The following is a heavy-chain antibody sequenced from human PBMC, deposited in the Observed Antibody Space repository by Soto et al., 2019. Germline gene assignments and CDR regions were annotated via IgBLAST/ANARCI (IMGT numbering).Heavy chain of an antibody. CDR2: INPNSGGT. CDR1: GYTFTGYY. D-gene: IGHD3-22*01. J-gene: IGHJ4*02. CDR3: ARRKGDYYDSSGYHYYFDY. V-gene: IGHV1-2*02. Sequence: QVQLVQSGAEVKKPGASVKVSCKASGYTFTGYYMHWVRQAPGQGLEWMGWINPNSGGTKSAQKFQGRVTMTRDTSISTAYMELSRLRSDDTVVYYCARRKGDYYDSSGYHYYFDYWGQGTLVTVSS.